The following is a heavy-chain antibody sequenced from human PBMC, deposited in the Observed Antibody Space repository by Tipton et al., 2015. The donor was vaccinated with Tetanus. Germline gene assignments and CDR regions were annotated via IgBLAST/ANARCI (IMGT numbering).Heavy chain of an antibody. V-gene: IGHV5-51*01. CDR2: IYPGDSDT. Sequence: QLVQSGAEVKKPGESLNISCKASGYNFATFWIGWVRQKPGKGLEWMGIIYPGDSDTRYSPSFQGHVTISADRSNSTAYLQWSSLKASDTAMYYCARHRAGTFASWFDPWGQGTLVTVSS. J-gene: IGHJ5*02. CDR3: ARHRAGTFASWFDP. D-gene: IGHD2/OR15-2a*01. CDR1: GYNFATFW.